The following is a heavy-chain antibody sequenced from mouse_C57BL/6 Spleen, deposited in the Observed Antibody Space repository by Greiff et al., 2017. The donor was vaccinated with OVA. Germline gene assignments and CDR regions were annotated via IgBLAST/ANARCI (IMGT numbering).Heavy chain of an antibody. Sequence: EVMLVESGGGLVQPGGSLKLSCAASGFTFSDYYMYWVRQTPEKRLEWVAYISNGGGSTYYPDTVKGRFTISRDNAKNPLYLQMSRLKSEDTAMYYCARQGLDYWGQGTSVTVSS. CDR3: ARQGLDY. J-gene: IGHJ4*01. V-gene: IGHV5-12*01. CDR2: ISNGGGST. CDR1: GFTFSDYY.